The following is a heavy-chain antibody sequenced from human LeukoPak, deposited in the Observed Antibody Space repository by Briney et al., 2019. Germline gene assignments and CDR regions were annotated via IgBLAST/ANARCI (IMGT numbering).Heavy chain of an antibody. CDR1: GGSFSGYY. Sequence: SETLSLTCAVYGGSFSGYYWSWIRQPPGKGLEWIGEINHSGSTNNNPSLKSRVTISVDTSKNQFSLKLSSVTAADTAVYYCARDFKPYYYDSSGYSHFGGAFDIWGQGTMVTVSS. CDR3: ARDFKPYYYDSSGYSHFGGAFDI. CDR2: INHSGST. J-gene: IGHJ3*02. V-gene: IGHV4-34*01. D-gene: IGHD3-22*01.